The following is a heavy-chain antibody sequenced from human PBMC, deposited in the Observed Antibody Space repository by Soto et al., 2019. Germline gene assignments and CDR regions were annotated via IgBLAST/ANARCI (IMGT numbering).Heavy chain of an antibody. Sequence: QVQLQESGPGLVKPSETLSLTCTVSGGSISSYYWSWIRQPPGKGLEWIGYIYYSGSTNYNPSLKSRVTISVDTSKNQFSLKLSSVTAADTAVYYCARGVGYSSSWDVPPGYYFDYWGQGTLVTVSS. CDR1: GGSISSYY. D-gene: IGHD6-13*01. V-gene: IGHV4-59*01. J-gene: IGHJ4*02. CDR3: ARGVGYSSSWDVPPGYYFDY. CDR2: IYYSGST.